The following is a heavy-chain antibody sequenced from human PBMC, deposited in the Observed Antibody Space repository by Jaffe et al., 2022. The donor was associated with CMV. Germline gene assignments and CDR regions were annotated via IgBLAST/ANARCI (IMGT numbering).Heavy chain of an antibody. CDR2: ISWNGGSI. D-gene: IGHD5-12*01. CDR1: GFTFDDYA. J-gene: IGHJ4*02. Sequence: EVQLVESGGGLVQPGRSLRLSCAASGFTFDDYAMHWVRQAPGKGPEWVSGISWNGGSIGYADSVKGRFTISRDNAKNSLYLQMSSLRAEDTALYYCAKDGSGYDLRYFDYWGQGTLVTVSS. CDR3: AKDGSGYDLRYFDY. V-gene: IGHV3-9*01.